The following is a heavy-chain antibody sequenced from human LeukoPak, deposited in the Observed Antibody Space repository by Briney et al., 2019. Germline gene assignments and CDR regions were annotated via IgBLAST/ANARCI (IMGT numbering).Heavy chain of an antibody. V-gene: IGHV4-4*08. CDR1: GASTSSRY. CDR2: IYNGRDT. J-gene: IGHJ4*02. Sequence: PSETLSLTCSASGASTSSRYWSWIRQSPGRTLEWIGYIYNGRDTKYNPSLTSRVTISVDTSKNQFSLSLTSVTAADTAIYYCAQTTGWPGFDFWGPGALVIVSS. CDR3: AQTTGWPGFDF. D-gene: IGHD6-19*01.